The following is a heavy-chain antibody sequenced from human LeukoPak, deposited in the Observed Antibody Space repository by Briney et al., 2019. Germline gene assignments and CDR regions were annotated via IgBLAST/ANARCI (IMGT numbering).Heavy chain of an antibody. CDR2: IWYDGSNK. Sequence: PGGSLRLSCAASGFTFSSYGMHWVRQAPGKGLEWVAVIWYDGSNKYYADSVKGRFTISRDNSKNTLYLQMNSLRAEDTAVYYCARDPNSRGYSSSSLGLRHWGQGTLVTVSS. V-gene: IGHV3-30*19. D-gene: IGHD6-13*01. J-gene: IGHJ4*02. CDR1: GFTFSSYG. CDR3: ARDPNSRGYSSSSLGLRH.